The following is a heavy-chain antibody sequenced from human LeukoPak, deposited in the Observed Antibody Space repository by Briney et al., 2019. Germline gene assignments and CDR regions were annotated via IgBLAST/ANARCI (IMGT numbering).Heavy chain of an antibody. J-gene: IGHJ4*02. CDR3: ATQGVTTADFDY. CDR1: GFTFSSYG. Sequence: GRCLRLSCAASGFTFSSYGMHWGRQAPGKGLEWVAVIWYDGSNKYYADSVKGRFTISRDNSKNTLYLQMNSLRAEDTAVYYCATQGVTTADFDYWGQGTLVTVSS. D-gene: IGHD4-17*01. V-gene: IGHV3-33*01. CDR2: IWYDGSNK.